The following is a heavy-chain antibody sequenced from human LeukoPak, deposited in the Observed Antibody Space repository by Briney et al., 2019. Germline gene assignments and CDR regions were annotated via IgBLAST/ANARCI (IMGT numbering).Heavy chain of an antibody. J-gene: IGHJ3*02. CDR1: GGSISSSSYY. Sequence: PSETLSLTCTVSGGSISSSSYYWGWIRQPPGKGLEWIGSIYYSGSTYYNPSLKSRVTISVDTSKNQFSLKLSSVTAADTAVYYCASQITDYAGAFDIWGQGAMVTVSS. CDR2: IYYSGST. D-gene: IGHD4-23*01. CDR3: ASQITDYAGAFDI. V-gene: IGHV4-39*07.